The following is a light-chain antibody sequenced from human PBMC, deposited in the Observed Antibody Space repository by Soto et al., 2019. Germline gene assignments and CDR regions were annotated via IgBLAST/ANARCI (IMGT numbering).Light chain of an antibody. V-gene: IGKV3-20*01. CDR3: HQYDKAPKT. CDR1: QYMTRTY. J-gene: IGKJ2*01. CDR2: AAS. Sequence: EIVLMQSPGTLSLSPGERATLSCRASQYMTRTYIAWYQQKPGQAPRLLIYAASNRATGIPDKFSGSGSGADYSLTISRLEPEDSAVYYCHQYDKAPKTFGQGTKVDIK.